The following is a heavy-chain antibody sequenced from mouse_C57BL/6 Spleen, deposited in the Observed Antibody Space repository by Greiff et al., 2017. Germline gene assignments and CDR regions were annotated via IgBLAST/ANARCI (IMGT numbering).Heavy chain of an antibody. J-gene: IGHJ3*01. CDR1: GYTFTSYW. Sequence: VQLQQPGAELVKPGASVKLSCKASGYTFTSYWMQWVKQRPGQGLEWIGEFDPSDSYTNYNQKFKGKATLTVDTSSSTAYMQLSSLTSEDSAVYYCARWGDGSGPFAYWGQGTLVTVSA. D-gene: IGHD1-1*01. V-gene: IGHV1-50*01. CDR2: FDPSDSYT. CDR3: ARWGDGSGPFAY.